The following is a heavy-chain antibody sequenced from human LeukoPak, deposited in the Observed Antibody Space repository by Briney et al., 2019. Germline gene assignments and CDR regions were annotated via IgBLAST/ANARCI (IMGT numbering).Heavy chain of an antibody. D-gene: IGHD3-3*01. V-gene: IGHV4-34*01. Sequence: SETLSLTCAVYGGSFSGYYWSWIRQPPGKGLEWIGEINHSGSTNYNPSLKSRVTISVDTSKNQFYLKLSSVTAADTAVYYCARNFWSGYYGYWGQGTLVTVSS. J-gene: IGHJ4*02. CDR2: INHSGST. CDR1: GGSFSGYY. CDR3: ARNFWSGYYGY.